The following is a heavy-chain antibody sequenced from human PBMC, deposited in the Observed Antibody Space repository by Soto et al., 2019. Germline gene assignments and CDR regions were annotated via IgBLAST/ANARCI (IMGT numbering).Heavy chain of an antibody. Sequence: PSETLSLTCAVSGGSISSGGYSWSWIRQPPGKGLEWIGYIYHSGSTYYNPSLKSRVTISVDRSKNQFSLKLSSVTAADTAVYYCARDLGMNDYDNWFDPWGQGTLVTVSS. CDR1: GGSISSGGYS. CDR2: IYHSGST. D-gene: IGHD4-17*01. CDR3: ARDLGMNDYDNWFDP. J-gene: IGHJ5*02. V-gene: IGHV4-30-2*01.